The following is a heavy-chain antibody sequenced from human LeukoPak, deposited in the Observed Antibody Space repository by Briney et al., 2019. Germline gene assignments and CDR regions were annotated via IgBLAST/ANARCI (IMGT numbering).Heavy chain of an antibody. Sequence: ASVKVSCKASGYTFTGYHMHWVRQAPGRGLEWIGRITPNSGDTYYAQDFQGRVTMTRDTSINTAYMELSRLRSDDTAVYYCARDSSLFGGSDYWGQGTLVTVSS. CDR3: ARDSSLFGGSDY. V-gene: IGHV1-2*02. D-gene: IGHD3-16*01. CDR2: ITPNSGDT. J-gene: IGHJ4*02. CDR1: GYTFTGYH.